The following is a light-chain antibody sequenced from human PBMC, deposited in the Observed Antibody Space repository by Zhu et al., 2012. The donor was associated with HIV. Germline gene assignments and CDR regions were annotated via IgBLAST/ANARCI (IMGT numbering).Light chain of an antibody. Sequence: EIVMTQSPATLSVFPGERATLSCRASQSIGTNLAWYQQKGGQAPRLLIHGAFVRATGVPARFSGSGSGTEFTLTISSLQSEDFAVYYCQQYDQWPPLTFGGGTKVEIK. J-gene: IGKJ4*01. V-gene: IGKV3-15*01. CDR3: QQYDQWPPLT. CDR2: GAF. CDR1: QSIGTN.